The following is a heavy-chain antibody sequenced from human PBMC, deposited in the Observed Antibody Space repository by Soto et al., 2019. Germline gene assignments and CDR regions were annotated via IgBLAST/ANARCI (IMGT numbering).Heavy chain of an antibody. Sequence: PGGSLRLSCAASGFTFSSYSMNWVRQAPGKGLEWVSSISSSSSYIYYADSVKGRFTISRDNAKNSLYLQMNSLRAEDTAVYYCASWSRTVVPAAKSPWSGMDVWGQGTTVTVSS. CDR1: GFTFSSYS. CDR3: ASWSRTVVPAAKSPWSGMDV. D-gene: IGHD2-2*01. J-gene: IGHJ6*02. V-gene: IGHV3-21*01. CDR2: ISSSSSYI.